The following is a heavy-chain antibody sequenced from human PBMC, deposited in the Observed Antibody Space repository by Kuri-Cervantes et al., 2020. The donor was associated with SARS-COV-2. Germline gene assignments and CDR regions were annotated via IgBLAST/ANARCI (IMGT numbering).Heavy chain of an antibody. CDR1: GYTFTGYY. J-gene: IGHJ6*02. V-gene: IGHV1-2*04. D-gene: IGHD2-15*01. CDR2: INPNSGGT. Sequence: ASVKVSCKASGYTFTGYYMHWVRQAPGQGPEWMGWINPNSGGTNYAQKFQGWVTMTRDTSISTAYMELSRLRSDDTAVYYCARDRRVCSGGSCYYYYYGMDVWGQGTTVTVSS. CDR3: ARDRRVCSGGSCYYYYYGMDV.